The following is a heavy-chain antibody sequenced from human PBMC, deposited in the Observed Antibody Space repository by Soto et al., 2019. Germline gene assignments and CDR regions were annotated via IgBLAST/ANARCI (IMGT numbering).Heavy chain of an antibody. D-gene: IGHD3-3*01. CDR3: ARDFWSGYRRYYYMDV. J-gene: IGHJ6*03. Sequence: SGGSLRLSCAASGFTFSSYSMNWVRQAPGKGLEWVSSISSSSSYIYYADSVKGRFTISRDNAKNSLYLQMNSLRAEDTAVYYCARDFWSGYRRYYYMDVWGKGTTVTVSS. CDR1: GFTFSSYS. V-gene: IGHV3-21*01. CDR2: ISSSSSYI.